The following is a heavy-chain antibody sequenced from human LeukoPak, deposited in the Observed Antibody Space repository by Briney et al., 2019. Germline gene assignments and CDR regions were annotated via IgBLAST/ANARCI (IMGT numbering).Heavy chain of an antibody. J-gene: IGHJ5*02. V-gene: IGHV1-69*01. Sequence: GSSVKVSCKASGGCFNRNAVRWVRQAPGQGLEWMGGIIPMFPTPNYAQKLQDRVTITADASRTPVYMELSSLRSEDTAVYYCARVSYYYGSGSYNNWFGPWGQGTLVTVSS. CDR2: IIPMFPTP. CDR3: ARVSYYYGSGSYNNWFGP. D-gene: IGHD3-10*01. CDR1: GGCFNRNA.